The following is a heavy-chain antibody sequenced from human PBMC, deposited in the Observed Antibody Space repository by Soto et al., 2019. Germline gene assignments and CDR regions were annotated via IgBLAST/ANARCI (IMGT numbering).Heavy chain of an antibody. J-gene: IGHJ6*02. D-gene: IGHD3-3*01. Sequence: PGGSLRLSCAASGFTFSSYSMNWVRQAPGKGLEWVSSISSSSSYIYYADSVKGRFTISRDNAKNSLYLQMNSLRAEDTAVYYCASQRITIQYGMDVWGQGTTVTVSS. V-gene: IGHV3-21*01. CDR1: GFTFSSYS. CDR2: ISSSSSYI. CDR3: ASQRITIQYGMDV.